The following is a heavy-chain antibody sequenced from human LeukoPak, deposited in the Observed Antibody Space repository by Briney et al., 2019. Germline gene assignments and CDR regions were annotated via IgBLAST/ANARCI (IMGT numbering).Heavy chain of an antibody. CDR3: AKDAPRYCSGGSCKPRYMDV. CDR2: ISGTGDNT. CDR1: GFTFSSYA. V-gene: IGHV3-23*01. J-gene: IGHJ6*03. Sequence: GGSLRLSCAASGFTFSSYAMNWVRQAPGKGLEWVSTISGTGDNTYYADSVKGRFTISRDNSNNTLYLQMNSLRAEDTAVYFCAKDAPRYCSGGSCKPRYMDVWGKGTTVTVSS. D-gene: IGHD2-15*01.